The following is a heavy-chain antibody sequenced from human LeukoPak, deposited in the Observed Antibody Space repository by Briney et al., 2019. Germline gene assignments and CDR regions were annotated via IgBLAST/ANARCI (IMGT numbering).Heavy chain of an antibody. D-gene: IGHD3-16*01. Sequence: PSETLSLTCTVSGGSISSGSYYWSWIRQPAGKGLEWIGRIYTSGSTYYNPSLKSRVTISVDTSKNQFSLKLSSVTAADTAVYYCARRFGGQRFALWSFHNWFDPWGQGTLVTVSS. J-gene: IGHJ5*02. V-gene: IGHV4-61*02. CDR1: GGSISSGSYY. CDR2: IYTSGST. CDR3: ARRFGGQRFALWSFHNWFDP.